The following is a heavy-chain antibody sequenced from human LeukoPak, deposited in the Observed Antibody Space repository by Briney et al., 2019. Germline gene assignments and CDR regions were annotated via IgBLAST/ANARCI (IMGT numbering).Heavy chain of an antibody. CDR1: GFTFSSYS. J-gene: IGHJ4*02. V-gene: IGHV3-48*01. Sequence: GGSLRLSCAASGFTFSSYSMNWVRQAPGKGLEWVSSISSSSTIYYADSVKGRFTISRDNAKNSLYLQMNSLRAEDTAVYYCAKDLYYYDSSGYLGSPSAIDYWGQGTLVTVSS. CDR3: AKDLYYYDSSGYLGSPSAIDY. D-gene: IGHD3-22*01. CDR2: ISSSSTI.